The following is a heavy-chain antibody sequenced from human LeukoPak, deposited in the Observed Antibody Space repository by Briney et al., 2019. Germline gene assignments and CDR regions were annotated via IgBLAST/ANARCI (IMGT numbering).Heavy chain of an antibody. V-gene: IGHV1-2*02. CDR1: GYTFTGYY. CDR2: INPNSGGT. CDR3: ARGRGGGSVDY. Sequence: ASVKVSCKASGYTFTGYYMHWVRQAPGQGLEWMGWINPNSGGTNYAQKFQGRVTMTRNTSISTAYMELSSLRSEDTAVYYCARGRGGGSVDYWGQGTLVTVSS. J-gene: IGHJ4*02. D-gene: IGHD1-26*01.